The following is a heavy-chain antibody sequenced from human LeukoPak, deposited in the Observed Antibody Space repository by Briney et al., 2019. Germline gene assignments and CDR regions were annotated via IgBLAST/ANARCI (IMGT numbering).Heavy chain of an antibody. CDR3: ARAWSGYSSLDY. CDR1: GNSISNNY. CDR2: IYDSGST. V-gene: IGHV4-59*01. Sequence: SETLSLTCSVSGNSISNNYWGWIRQPPGKGLEWIGYIYDSGSTSYNPSLKSRVTISVGTSKNQFSLKVSSVTAADTAVYYCARAWSGYSSLDYGGQGTQVTVSS. J-gene: IGHJ4*02. D-gene: IGHD3-3*01.